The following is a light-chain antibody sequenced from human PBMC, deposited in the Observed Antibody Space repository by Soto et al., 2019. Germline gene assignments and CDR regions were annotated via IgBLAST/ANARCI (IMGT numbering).Light chain of an antibody. CDR2: AAS. Sequence: DIQMTQSPPSLSASVGDRVTISCRASQGISNYVAWYQQKPGKVPKLLIDAASTLQSGVPSRFSGSGSGTEFTLTISSLQPEDVATYYCQKYNSVPTFGGWTKVEIK. CDR3: QKYNSVPT. CDR1: QGISNY. J-gene: IGKJ4*01. V-gene: IGKV1-27*01.